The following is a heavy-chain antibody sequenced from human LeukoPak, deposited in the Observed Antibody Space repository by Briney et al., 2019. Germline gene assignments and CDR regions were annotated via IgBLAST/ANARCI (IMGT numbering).Heavy chain of an antibody. Sequence: PSETLSLTCAVYGGSFSGYYWSWIRQPPGKGLEWIGEINHSGSTNYNPSLKSRVTISVDTSKNQFSLKLSSVTAADTAVYYCARTVDYYDSSAPYYFDYWGQGTLVTVSS. J-gene: IGHJ4*02. V-gene: IGHV4-34*01. CDR3: ARTVDYYDSSAPYYFDY. CDR1: GGSFSGYY. CDR2: INHSGST. D-gene: IGHD3-22*01.